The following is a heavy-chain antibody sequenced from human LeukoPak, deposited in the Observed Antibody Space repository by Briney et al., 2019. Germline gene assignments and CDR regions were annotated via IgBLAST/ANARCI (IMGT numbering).Heavy chain of an antibody. CDR2: INAYNGIT. Sequence: GASVKVSCKTSGYTFTTYGISWVRQAPGQGLEWMGWINAYNGITIYAQKLQGRVTMTTDTSASTAYMELRSLRSDDTAVYYCARASDLDSFDYWGQGTLVTVSS. J-gene: IGHJ4*02. V-gene: IGHV1-18*01. CDR3: ARASDLDSFDY. CDR1: GYTFTTYG.